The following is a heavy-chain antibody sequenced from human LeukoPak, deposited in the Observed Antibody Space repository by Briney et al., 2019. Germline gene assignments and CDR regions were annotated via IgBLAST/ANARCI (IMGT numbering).Heavy chain of an antibody. CDR1: GGSTSSSSHY. D-gene: IGHD3-22*01. V-gene: IGHV4-39*07. J-gene: IGHJ3*02. CDR2: IYYGGST. Sequence: SETLSLTCIVSGGSTSSSSHYWGWVRHPPGKGLEWIGSIYYGGSTNYNPSLRGRLTMSVDTSENQFSLNLTSVTTADTAVYYCASLGGLYESTAFSQVDDFDIWGQGTMVAVSS. CDR3: ASLGGLYESTAFSQVDDFDI.